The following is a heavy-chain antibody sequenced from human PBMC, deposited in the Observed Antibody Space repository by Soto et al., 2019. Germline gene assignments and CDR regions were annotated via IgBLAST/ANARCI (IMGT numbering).Heavy chain of an antibody. D-gene: IGHD3-16*01. CDR3: ARDSRLWGSTGWKRDNLFDI. CDR1: GGNFNTYP. V-gene: IGHV1-69*18. J-gene: IGHJ3*02. CDR2: IIPIFGKP. Sequence: QVQLEQSGAEVKRPGSSVKVSCKTSGGNFNTYPISWVRQAPGHRLEWKGKIIPIFGKPDYEQKFPGRVTIIAYEATTTVYMELRSLKSYDSAVYYCARDSRLWGSTGWKRDNLFDIWGHGTMVTVSS.